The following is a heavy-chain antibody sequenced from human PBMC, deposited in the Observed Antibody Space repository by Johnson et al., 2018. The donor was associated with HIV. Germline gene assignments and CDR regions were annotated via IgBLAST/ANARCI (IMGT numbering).Heavy chain of an antibody. Sequence: VQLVESGGGLVQPGRSLRLSCAASGFTFDNYAMHWVRQAPGKGLEWVSGLTWNSDTIAYVDSVKGRFTISRDNSKNTLYLQMNSLRAEDTAVYYCAKVRGVGATAAFDIWGQGTMVTVSS. CDR1: GFTFDNYA. J-gene: IGHJ3*02. V-gene: IGHV3-9*01. D-gene: IGHD1-26*01. CDR3: AKVRGVGATAAFDI. CDR2: LTWNSDTI.